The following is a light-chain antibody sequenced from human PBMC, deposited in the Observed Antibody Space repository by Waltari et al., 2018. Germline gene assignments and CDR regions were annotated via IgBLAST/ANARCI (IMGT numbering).Light chain of an antibody. CDR3: QQYSNWPPWT. J-gene: IGKJ1*01. V-gene: IGKV3-15*01. Sequence: EVVMTQSPVTLSVSPGERATLSCRASQRVSNNLAWYQHEPGQAPRLVMYDASTRASGLPARFSGTGSGREFTLTINSLQSEDVAIYYCQQYSNWPPWTFGQGTTVEIK. CDR2: DAS. CDR1: QRVSNN.